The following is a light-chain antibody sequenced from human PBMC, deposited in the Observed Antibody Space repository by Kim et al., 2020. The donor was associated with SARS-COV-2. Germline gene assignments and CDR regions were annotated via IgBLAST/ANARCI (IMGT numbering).Light chain of an antibody. Sequence: ASVKRTCTLSSGHSSYAIAWHQQQPEKGPRYVSKVNSDGSHSRGTGIPDRFSGSSSGAERYLTISSLQSEDEAYYYCQTWGTGIHVFGGGTKLTVL. CDR1: SGHSSYA. J-gene: IGLJ3*02. V-gene: IGLV4-69*01. CDR3: QTWGTGIHV. CDR2: VNSDGSH.